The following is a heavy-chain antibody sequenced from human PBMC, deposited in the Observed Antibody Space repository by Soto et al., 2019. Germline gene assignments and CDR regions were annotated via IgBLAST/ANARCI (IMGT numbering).Heavy chain of an antibody. CDR2: ISGSGGST. D-gene: IGHD6-13*01. CDR3: AKFSWSDYYYYYLDV. J-gene: IGHJ6*03. CDR1: GFTFSSYA. Sequence: GGSLRLSCAASGFTFSSYAMSWGRQAPGKGLEWVSAISGSGGSTYYADSVKGRFTISRDNSKNTLYLQMNSLRAEDTAVYYCAKFSWSDYYYYYLDVWGKGTTDTVSS. V-gene: IGHV3-23*01.